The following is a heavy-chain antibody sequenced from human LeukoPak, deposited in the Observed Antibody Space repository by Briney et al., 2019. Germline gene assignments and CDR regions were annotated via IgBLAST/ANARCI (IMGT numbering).Heavy chain of an antibody. V-gene: IGHV3-21*01. D-gene: IGHD3-9*01. CDR1: GFTFSSYA. CDR3: ARDFAGYLDY. CDR2: ISSSSSYI. J-gene: IGHJ4*02. Sequence: GGSLRLSCAASGFTFSSYAMSWVRQAPGRGLEWVSSISSSSSYIYYADSVKGRFTISRDNAKNSLYLQMNSLRAEDTAVYYCARDFAGYLDYWGQGTLVTVSS.